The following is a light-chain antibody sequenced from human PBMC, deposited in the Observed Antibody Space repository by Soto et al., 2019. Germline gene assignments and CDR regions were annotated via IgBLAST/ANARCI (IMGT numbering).Light chain of an antibody. CDR1: QSISGSY. CDR3: QQYGDSPRS. V-gene: IGKV3-20*01. Sequence: EIVLTQSPGTLALSPGERAILSCGASQSISGSYLAWYQQKPGQAPRLLIYGASSRATGIPDRFSGSGSGTDFTLTISRLESEDFGVYYCQQYGDSPRSFGQGTKVEIK. J-gene: IGKJ2*03. CDR2: GAS.